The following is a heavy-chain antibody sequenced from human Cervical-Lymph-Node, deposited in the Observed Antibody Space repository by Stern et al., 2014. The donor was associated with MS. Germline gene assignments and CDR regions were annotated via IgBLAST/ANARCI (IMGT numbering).Heavy chain of an antibody. CDR2: ISYDGTKA. CDR1: GFTFSGYA. CDR3: AKIVPATIQLDAFDI. Sequence: VQLVESGGCVVQPGRSLRLSCAASGFTFSGYAMHWVRQAPGKGLEWVAVISYDGTKAYYADSVKGRFTISRDNPKNTLYLQMDSLRAEDTALYYCAKIVPATIQLDAFDIWGQGTLVIVSS. J-gene: IGHJ3*02. V-gene: IGHV3-30*18. D-gene: IGHD2-2*02.